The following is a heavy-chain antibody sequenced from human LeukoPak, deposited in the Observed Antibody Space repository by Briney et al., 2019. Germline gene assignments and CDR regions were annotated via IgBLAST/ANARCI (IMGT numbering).Heavy chain of an antibody. CDR1: GYTFNNYG. Sequence: GASVKVSCKASGYTFNNYGSSWVRQAPGQGLEWMGWISAYNGNTKYAQKFQGRVTMTTDTSTSTAYMELRSLRSDDTAVYYCARGSPPRIYYDNSGYYSFYFDSWGQGTLVTVSS. V-gene: IGHV1-18*04. D-gene: IGHD3-22*01. J-gene: IGHJ4*02. CDR3: ARGSPPRIYYDNSGYYSFYFDS. CDR2: ISAYNGNT.